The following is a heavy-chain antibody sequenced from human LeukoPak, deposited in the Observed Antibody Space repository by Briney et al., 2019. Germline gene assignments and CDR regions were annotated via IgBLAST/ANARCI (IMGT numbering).Heavy chain of an antibody. V-gene: IGHV3-23*01. CDR3: AKGINIGWHYYFDY. J-gene: IGHJ4*02. Sequence: QTAGSLRLSCAASGFPFSSYSMNWVRQPPGKGLEWVSSIHGSGGSTYYADSVKGRFTISRDNSKNTLYLQMNSLRAEDTAVYYCAKGINIGWHYYFDYWGQGALVTVSS. CDR2: IHGSGGST. D-gene: IGHD2/OR15-2a*01. CDR1: GFPFSSYS.